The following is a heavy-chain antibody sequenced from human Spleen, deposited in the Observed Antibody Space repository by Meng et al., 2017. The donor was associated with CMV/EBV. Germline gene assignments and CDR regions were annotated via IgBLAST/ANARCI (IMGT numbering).Heavy chain of an antibody. CDR1: GFTFSSYS. CDR2: ISSSSSYI. J-gene: IGHJ3*02. V-gene: IGHV3-21*01. D-gene: IGHD1-26*01. Sequence: SGFTFSSYSMNCVRQAPVKGLEWVSSISSSSSYIYYADSVKGRFTISRDNAKNSLYLQMSTVRAEDTAVYYCARETSGNPRVGAFDIWGQGTMVTVSS. CDR3: ARETSGNPRVGAFDI.